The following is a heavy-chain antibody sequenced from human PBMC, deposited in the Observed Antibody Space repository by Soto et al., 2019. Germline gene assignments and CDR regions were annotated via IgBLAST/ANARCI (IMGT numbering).Heavy chain of an antibody. V-gene: IGHV1-69*06. Sequence: GASVKVSGKASGSTRTYYAINGVRQAPGQGLEWMGGIIPILGTPNYAQKYQGRVTITADKSTSTAYMELSSLRSEDTAVYYCARSSGAVTTNYYYGMGVWGQGPTRTGSS. J-gene: IGHJ6*02. CDR1: GSTRTYYA. D-gene: IGHD4-4*01. CDR3: ARSSGAVTTNYYYGMGV. CDR2: IIPILGTP.